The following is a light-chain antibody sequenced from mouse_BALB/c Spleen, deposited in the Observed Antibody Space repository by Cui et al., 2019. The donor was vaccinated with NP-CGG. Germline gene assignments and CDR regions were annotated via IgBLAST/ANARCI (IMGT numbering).Light chain of an antibody. CDR2: GTN. CDR3: ALWYSNHWV. Sequence: QAVVPQEPASPTSPGETVTLTCRSNTGAVTTSNYANWVQEKPDHLFTGLIGGTNNRAPGVPARFSGSLIGDKAALTITGAQTEDEAIYFCALWYSNHWVFGGGTKLTVL. V-gene: IGLV1*01. CDR1: TGAVTTSNY. J-gene: IGLJ1*01.